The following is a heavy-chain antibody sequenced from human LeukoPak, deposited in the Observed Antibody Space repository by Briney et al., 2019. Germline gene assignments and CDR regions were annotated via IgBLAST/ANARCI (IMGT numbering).Heavy chain of an antibody. CDR2: ISSSGSTI. Sequence: GGSLRLSCAASGFTFSSYEMNWVRQAPGKGLEWVSYISSSGSTIYYADSVKGRFTISRDNAKNSLYLQMNSLRAEDTAVYYCASLYYHDSAWGQGTLVTVSS. CDR1: GFTFSSYE. V-gene: IGHV3-48*03. J-gene: IGHJ5*02. D-gene: IGHD3-22*01. CDR3: ASLYYHDSA.